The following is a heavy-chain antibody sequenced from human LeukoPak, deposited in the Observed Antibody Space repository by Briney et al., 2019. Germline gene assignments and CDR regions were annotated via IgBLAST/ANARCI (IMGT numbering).Heavy chain of an antibody. CDR3: ARYSSSWYSPFDY. D-gene: IGHD6-13*01. CDR2: TYAAGTP. Sequence: PGGSLRLSCAASGLAVTRNYMSWVRQAPGKGLEWVSLTYAAGTPYYADSVKGRFTISSDSSKNTLYLQMDSLRADDTAVYYCARYSSSWYSPFDYWGQGTLVTVSS. CDR1: GLAVTRNY. V-gene: IGHV3-53*01. J-gene: IGHJ4*02.